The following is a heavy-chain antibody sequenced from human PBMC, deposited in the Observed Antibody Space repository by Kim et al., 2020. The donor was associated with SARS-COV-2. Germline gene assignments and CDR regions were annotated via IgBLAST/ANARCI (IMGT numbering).Heavy chain of an antibody. CDR1: GGSINTNY. CDR3: ATNVITYFNQ. V-gene: IGHV4-59*01. Sequence: SETLSLTCTVSGGSINTNYWSWIRQPPGGGLEWIGYVYYTGPTSYNPSLKSRATISVDTSKNQFSLRLSSVTAADTAVYYCATNVITYFNQWGQGALVTV. J-gene: IGHJ1*01. CDR2: VYYTGPT. D-gene: IGHD1-20*01.